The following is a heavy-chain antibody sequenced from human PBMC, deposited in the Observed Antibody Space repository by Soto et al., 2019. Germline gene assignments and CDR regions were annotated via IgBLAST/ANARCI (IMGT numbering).Heavy chain of an antibody. CDR3: AGEGDDNRPPDAYDI. CDR1: GFTFNNYA. V-gene: IGHV3-23*01. J-gene: IGHJ3*02. D-gene: IGHD3-22*01. CDR2: ISVGAGTT. Sequence: EVQLLESGGDLVQPGGSLRLSCAASGFTFNNYAMTWVRQAPGKGLEWVSTISVGAGTTYYAGSVKGRFTITRDNSKSTLYRQMNSMRAEDTAVYYCAGEGDDNRPPDAYDIWGHGTMVTVSS.